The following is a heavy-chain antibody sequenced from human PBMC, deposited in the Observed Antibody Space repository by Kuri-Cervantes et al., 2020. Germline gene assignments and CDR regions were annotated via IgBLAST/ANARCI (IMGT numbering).Heavy chain of an antibody. CDR3: ARDLAVAGTIWFDP. D-gene: IGHD6-19*01. J-gene: IGHJ5*02. CDR1: GFTFSSHA. V-gene: IGHV3-23*01. Sequence: ESLKISCAASGFTFSSHAMSWVRQAPGKGLEWVSAISGSGGSTYYADSVKGRFTISRDNSKNTLYLQMNSLRSEDTAVYYCARDLAVAGTIWFDPWGQGTLVTVSS. CDR2: ISGSGGST.